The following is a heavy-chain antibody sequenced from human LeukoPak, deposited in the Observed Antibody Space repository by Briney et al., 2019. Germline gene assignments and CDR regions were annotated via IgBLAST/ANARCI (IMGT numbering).Heavy chain of an antibody. CDR3: AAAYCSTTACSPLAY. CDR2: ISYDSSNK. CDR1: GFTFTNYA. J-gene: IGHJ4*02. D-gene: IGHD2-2*01. Sequence: GGSLRLSCAASGFTFTNYAMHWVRQAPGKGLEWVAVISYDSSNKYYADSVKGRFTISRDNSQNTLYLETNSLRVEDTAIFHCAAAYCSTTACSPLAYWGQGSLVTVSS. V-gene: IGHV3-30*03.